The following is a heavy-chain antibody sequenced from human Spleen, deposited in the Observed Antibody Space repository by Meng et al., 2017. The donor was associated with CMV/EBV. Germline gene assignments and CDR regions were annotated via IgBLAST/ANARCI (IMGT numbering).Heavy chain of an antibody. D-gene: IGHD2-8*01. CDR1: GFIFNNYF. CDR2: ISYDGSNL. Sequence: GESLKFSCAASGFIFNNYFMHWVRQAPGKGLEWVAAISYDGSNLYYVDSMRGRFTISRDNSKKTLYLQMNSLRPEDTAVYYCARVGGIGVWAFDYWGQGTLVTVSS. V-gene: IGHV3-30*04. J-gene: IGHJ4*02. CDR3: ARVGGIGVWAFDY.